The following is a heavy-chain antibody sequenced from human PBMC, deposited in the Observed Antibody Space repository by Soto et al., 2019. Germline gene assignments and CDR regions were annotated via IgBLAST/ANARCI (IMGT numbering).Heavy chain of an antibody. J-gene: IGHJ4*02. CDR3: ARDNSGDFWSGYSHCNFDH. Sequence: ASVKVSCKASGYTLTSYGISWVRQAPGQGLEWMGWISAYSYKATYAQKFQDRVTMTVDRSTSTVYMELRSLTSDDTAVYYCARDNSGDFWSGYSHCNFDHWGQGTLVTVSS. CDR1: GYTLTSYG. CDR2: ISAYSYKA. V-gene: IGHV1-18*01. D-gene: IGHD3-3*01.